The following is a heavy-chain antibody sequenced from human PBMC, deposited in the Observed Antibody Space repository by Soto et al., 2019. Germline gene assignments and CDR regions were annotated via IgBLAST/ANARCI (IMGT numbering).Heavy chain of an antibody. CDR2: IDPSDSYT. CDR3: ATRPGFYYYGMDV. V-gene: IGHV5-10-1*01. J-gene: IGHJ6*02. Sequence: GESLKISCTGSGYSLTSYWISWVRQMPGKGLEWMGRIDPSDSYTNYSPSFQGHVTISADKSISTAYLQWNSLKASDTAMYYCATRPGFYYYGMDVWGQGTTVTDSS. CDR1: GYSLTSYW.